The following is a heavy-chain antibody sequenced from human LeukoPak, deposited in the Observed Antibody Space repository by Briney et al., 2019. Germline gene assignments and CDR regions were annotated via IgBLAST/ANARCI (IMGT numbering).Heavy chain of an antibody. CDR1: DDSITNYY. J-gene: IGHJ5*02. CDR2: VHYSGST. V-gene: IGHV4-59*08. Sequence: SGTLSLTCTVSDDSITNYYWSWIRQPPGKGLEWIGYVHYSGSTNYNPSLQSRVTMSVDTSKNQFSLKLSSVTAADTAIYYCARNAAVATSRSWFDPWGQGTLVTVSS. CDR3: ARNAAVATSRSWFDP. D-gene: IGHD6-19*01.